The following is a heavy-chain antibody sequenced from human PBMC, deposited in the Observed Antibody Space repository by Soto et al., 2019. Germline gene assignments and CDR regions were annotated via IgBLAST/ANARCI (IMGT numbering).Heavy chain of an antibody. CDR1: GCSVSSGSYY. CDR2: IYYSGST. CDR3: ASHFVDGSSWYYGAFDI. Sequence: PSETLSLTCTVSGCSVSSGSYYWSWIRQPPGKGLEWIGYIYYSGSTNYNPSLKSRVTISVDTSKNQFSLKLSSVTAADTAVYYCASHFVDGSSWYYGAFDIWGQGTMVTVSS. D-gene: IGHD6-13*01. J-gene: IGHJ3*02. V-gene: IGHV4-61*01.